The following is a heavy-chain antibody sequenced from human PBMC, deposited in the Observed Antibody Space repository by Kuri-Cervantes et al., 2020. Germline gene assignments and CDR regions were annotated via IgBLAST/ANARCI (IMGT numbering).Heavy chain of an antibody. J-gene: IGHJ4*02. CDR2: IFSNDEK. V-gene: IGHV2-26*01. CDR3: ARTVSSGCLIFDY. D-gene: IGHD6-19*01. CDR1: GFSLSNARMG. Sequence: SGPTLVKPKQTLTQTCTVSGFSLSNARMGVSWIRQPPGKALEWLAHIFSNDEKSYSTSLKSRLTISKDTSKSQVVLTMTNMYPVDTATYYCARTVSSGCLIFDYWVQGTLVTVSS.